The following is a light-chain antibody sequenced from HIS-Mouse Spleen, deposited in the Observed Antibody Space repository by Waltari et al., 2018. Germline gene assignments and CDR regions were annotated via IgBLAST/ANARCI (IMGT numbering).Light chain of an antibody. V-gene: IGKV4-1*01. CDR2: WAS. CDR3: QQYYSTXYT. J-gene: IGKJ2*01. Sequence: DIVMTQSPDSLAVSLGERATINCKSSQSVLYSSNNKNYLAWYQQKPGQPPKLRIYWASTRESVVPDRFSGSGSGTDFTLTISSLQAEDVAVYYCQQYYSTXYTXGQGTKLEIK. CDR1: QSVLYSSNNKNY.